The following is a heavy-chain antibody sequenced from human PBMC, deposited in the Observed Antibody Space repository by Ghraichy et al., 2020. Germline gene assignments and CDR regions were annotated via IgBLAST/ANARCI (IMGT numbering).Heavy chain of an antibody. V-gene: IGHV3-33*01. Sequence: GESLNISCAASGFTFSSYGMPWVRQAPGKGLEWVAVIWYDGSNKYYADSVKGRFTISRDNSKNTLYLQMNSLRAEDTAVYYCAREVAVAIDPNKNWFDPWGQGTLITVSS. D-gene: IGHD6-19*01. CDR2: IWYDGSNK. J-gene: IGHJ5*02. CDR3: AREVAVAIDPNKNWFDP. CDR1: GFTFSSYG.